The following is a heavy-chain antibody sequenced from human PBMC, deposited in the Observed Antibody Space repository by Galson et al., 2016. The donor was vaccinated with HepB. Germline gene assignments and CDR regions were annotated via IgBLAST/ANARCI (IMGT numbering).Heavy chain of an antibody. CDR2: MYYGGST. D-gene: IGHD3/OR15-3a*01. J-gene: IGHJ4*01. V-gene: IGHV4-39*01. CDR1: GGSISSSSYY. CDR3: ARHQRDFWSGYYTGYYFEY. Sequence: SETLSLTCTVSGGSISSSSYYWGWIRQPPGKGLEWIGSMYYGGSTYYNPSLKSRVTISVDRYKNLFSLKLSSVTAADTAVYYCARHQRDFWSGYYTGYYFEYWGQGTLVTVSS.